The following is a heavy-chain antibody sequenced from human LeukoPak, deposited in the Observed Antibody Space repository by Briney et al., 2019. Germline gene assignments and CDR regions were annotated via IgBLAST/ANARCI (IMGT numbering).Heavy chain of an antibody. J-gene: IGHJ6*02. CDR3: ARHISYDLWSGYLPPGYYYYYYGMDV. V-gene: IGHV4-39*01. CDR2: IYYSGST. CDR1: GGSITSSSYY. D-gene: IGHD3-3*01. Sequence: SETLSLTCTVSGGSITSSSYYWGWIRQPPGKGLEWIGNIYYSGSTNYNPSLKSRVTISVDTSKNQFSLKLSSVTAADTAVYYCARHISYDLWSGYLPPGYYYYYYGMDVWGQGTTVTVSS.